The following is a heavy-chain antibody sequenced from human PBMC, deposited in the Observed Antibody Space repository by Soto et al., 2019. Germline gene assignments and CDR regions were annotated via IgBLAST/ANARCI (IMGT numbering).Heavy chain of an antibody. CDR3: AKAKFYFDSSPFDS. CDR1: GFTFSSYA. CDR2: ISYDGSNK. J-gene: IGHJ4*02. V-gene: IGHV3-30-3*01. Sequence: GGSLRLSCAASGFTFSSYAMHWVRQAPGKGLEWVAVISYDGSNKYYADSVKGRFTISRDNTKGSFYLQMDRLRLEDTAIYYCAKAKFYFDSSPFDSWGQGTLVTSPQ. D-gene: IGHD1-26*01.